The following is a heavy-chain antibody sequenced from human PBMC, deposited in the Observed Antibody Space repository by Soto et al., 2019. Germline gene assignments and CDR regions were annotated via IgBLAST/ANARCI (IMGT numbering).Heavy chain of an antibody. D-gene: IGHD6-13*01. V-gene: IGHV1-69*06. CDR1: GGTFSSYA. CDR2: IIPIFGTA. CDR3: AREDSRNSDAFDI. J-gene: IGHJ3*02. Sequence: SVKVSCKASGGTFSSYAISWVRQAPGQGLEWMGGIIPIFGTANYAQKFQGRVTITADKSTSTAYMELSSLRSEDTAVYYCAREDSRNSDAFDIWGQGTMVTVSS.